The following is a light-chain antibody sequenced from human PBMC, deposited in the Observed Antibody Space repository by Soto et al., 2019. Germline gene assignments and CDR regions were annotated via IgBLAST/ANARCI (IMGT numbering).Light chain of an antibody. CDR3: QQRSNWPPIT. J-gene: IGKJ5*01. Sequence: EILLTQSPATLSLSPGERATLFCRASQSVSSSLAWYQQKPGQAPRLLIYDVSNRASGIPARFSGSGSGTDFTLTISSLEPDDFAIYYCQQRSNWPPITFGQGTRLEIK. CDR1: QSVSSS. CDR2: DVS. V-gene: IGKV3-11*01.